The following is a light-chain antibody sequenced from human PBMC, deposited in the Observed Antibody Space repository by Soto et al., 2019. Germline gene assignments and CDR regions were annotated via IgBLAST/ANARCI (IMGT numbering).Light chain of an antibody. CDR3: CSYAGSGTPYV. Sequence: QSALTQPASVSGSPGQSITISCTGTSNDVGRYNLVSWCQQHPGKAPKLIIYEVTKRPSGFSNRFSASKSGNTASLTISGLQAEYEANYYCCSYAGSGTPYVFGTGTKVTVL. CDR1: SNDVGRYNL. V-gene: IGLV2-23*02. J-gene: IGLJ1*01. CDR2: EVT.